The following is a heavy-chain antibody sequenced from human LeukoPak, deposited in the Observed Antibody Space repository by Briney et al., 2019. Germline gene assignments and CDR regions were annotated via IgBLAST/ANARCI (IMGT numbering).Heavy chain of an antibody. CDR2: INPNSGGT. CDR1: GYTFTGYY. V-gene: IGHV1-2*02. Sequence: GASVKVSCKASGYTFTGYYMHWVRQAPGQGLEWMGWINPNSGGTNYAQKFQGRVTMTRDTSISTAYMELSRLRSDDTAVYYCARTDFIVGHKAMFDYWGQGTLVTVSS. D-gene: IGHD1-26*01. CDR3: ARTDFIVGHKAMFDY. J-gene: IGHJ4*02.